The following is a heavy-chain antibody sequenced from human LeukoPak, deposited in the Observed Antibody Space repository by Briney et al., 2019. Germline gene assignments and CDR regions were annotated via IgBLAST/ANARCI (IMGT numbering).Heavy chain of an antibody. CDR3: ARAIDWGVISDAFDI. CDR2: INPNSGGT. D-gene: IGHD3-16*02. V-gene: IGHV1-2*02. J-gene: IGHJ3*02. Sequence: GASVKVSCKASGYTFTGYYMHWVRQAPGQGLEWMGWINPNSGGTNYAQKFQGRVTMTRDTSISTAYMELSRLRSDDTAVYYCARAIDWGVISDAFDIWGQGTMVTVSS. CDR1: GYTFTGYY.